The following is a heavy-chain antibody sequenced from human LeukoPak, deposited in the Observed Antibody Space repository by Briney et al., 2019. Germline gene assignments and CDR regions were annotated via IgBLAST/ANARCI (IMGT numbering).Heavy chain of an antibody. V-gene: IGHV1-18*01. J-gene: IGHJ4*02. D-gene: IGHD1-26*01. Sequence: ASVKVSCKASGYTFTSYGISWVRQAPGQGLEWMGWISAYNGNTNYAQKLQGRVTITRDTSASTAYMELSSLRSEDTAVYYCARLSRLGGATVFDYWGQGTLVTVSS. CDR2: ISAYNGNT. CDR1: GYTFTSYG. CDR3: ARLSRLGGATVFDY.